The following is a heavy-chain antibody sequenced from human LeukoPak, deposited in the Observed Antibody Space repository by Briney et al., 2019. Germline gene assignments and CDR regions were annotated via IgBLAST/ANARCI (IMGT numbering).Heavy chain of an antibody. J-gene: IGHJ4*02. Sequence: GGSLRLSCAFSRYNMKWVRQAPGRGLERVSSISSSDAYIYYADSVKGRFTISRDDVKNSLFLQMNSLRAEDTAVYYCARGARFCKSTSCFIDWGQGTLVTVSS. D-gene: IGHD2-2*01. CDR3: ARGARFCKSTSCFID. V-gene: IGHV3-21*01. CDR2: ISSSDAYI. CDR1: FSRYN.